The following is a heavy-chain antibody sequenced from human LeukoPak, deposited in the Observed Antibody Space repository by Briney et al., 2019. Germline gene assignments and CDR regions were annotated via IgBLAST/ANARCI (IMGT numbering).Heavy chain of an antibody. CDR2: IYTSGST. J-gene: IGHJ5*02. D-gene: IGHD2-2*01. CDR3: ARDHQSEIFVVVPAASNWFDP. Sequence: SETLSLTCTVSGGSISSYYWSWIRQPAGEGLEWIGRIYTSGSTNYNPSLKSRVTMSVDTSKNQFSLKLSSVTAADTAVYYCARDHQSEIFVVVPAASNWFDPWGQGTLVTVSS. CDR1: GGSISSYY. V-gene: IGHV4-4*07.